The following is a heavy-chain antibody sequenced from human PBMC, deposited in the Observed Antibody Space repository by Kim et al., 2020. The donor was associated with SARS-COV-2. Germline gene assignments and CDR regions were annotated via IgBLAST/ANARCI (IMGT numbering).Heavy chain of an antibody. CDR3: ARDGSRTDKYYFDY. Sequence: GGSLRLSCAASGFTFSSYGMHWVRQAPGKGLEWVAVIWYDGSNKYYADSVKGRFTISRDNSKNTLYLQMNSLRAEDTAVYYCARDGSRTDKYYFDYWGQGTLVTVSS. D-gene: IGHD5-12*01. CDR1: GFTFSSYG. CDR2: IWYDGSNK. V-gene: IGHV3-33*01. J-gene: IGHJ4*02.